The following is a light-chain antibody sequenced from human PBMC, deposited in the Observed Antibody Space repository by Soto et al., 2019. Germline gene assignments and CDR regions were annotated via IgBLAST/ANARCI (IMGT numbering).Light chain of an antibody. Sequence: EIVLTQSQATLSLSPGERATLSCRASQRCSSYLAWYQQKPGQAPRLLIYDASHRATGIPARFSGSGSGTDFTLTISSLEPEDFAVYYCQQRSNWPPITFGQGTRLEIK. CDR1: QRCSSY. J-gene: IGKJ5*01. CDR2: DAS. CDR3: QQRSNWPPIT. V-gene: IGKV3-11*01.